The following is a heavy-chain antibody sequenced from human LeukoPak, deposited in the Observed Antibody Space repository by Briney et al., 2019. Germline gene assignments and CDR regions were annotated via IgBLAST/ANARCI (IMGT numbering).Heavy chain of an antibody. Sequence: PGGSLRLSCAASGFTFSSYSMNWVRQAPGKGLEWVSCISSSSSTIYYADSVKGRFTISRDNAKNSLYLQMNSLRAEDTAVYYCAKDYGFTRPYGMDVWGQGTTVTVSS. CDR2: ISSSSSTI. CDR3: AKDYGFTRPYGMDV. CDR1: GFTFSSYS. D-gene: IGHD3-10*01. V-gene: IGHV3-48*01. J-gene: IGHJ6*02.